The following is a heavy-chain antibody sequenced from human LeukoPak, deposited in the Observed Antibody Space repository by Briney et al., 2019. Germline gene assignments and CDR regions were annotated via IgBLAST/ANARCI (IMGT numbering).Heavy chain of an antibody. J-gene: IGHJ4*02. D-gene: IGHD5-18*01. CDR2: ISYDGSNK. CDR3: AKDSTAMVTGGDY. Sequence: GGSLRLSCAASGFTFSSYGMHWVRQAPGKGLGWVAVISYDGSNKYYADSVKGRFTISRDNSKNTLYLQMNSLRAEDTAVYYCAKDSTAMVTGGDYWGQGTLVTVSS. V-gene: IGHV3-30*18. CDR1: GFTFSSYG.